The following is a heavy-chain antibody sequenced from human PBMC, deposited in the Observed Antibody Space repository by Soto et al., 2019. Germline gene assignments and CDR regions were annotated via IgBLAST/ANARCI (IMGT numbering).Heavy chain of an antibody. J-gene: IGHJ4*02. CDR1: GGSISSYY. Sequence: PSETLSLTCTVSGGSISSYYWSWIRQPPGKGLEWIGYIYYSGSTNYNPPLKSRVTISVDTSKNQLSLKLSSVTAADTAVYYCARAWGLYFDYWGQGTLVTVSS. CDR3: ARAWGLYFDY. V-gene: IGHV4-59*01. D-gene: IGHD3-16*01. CDR2: IYYSGST.